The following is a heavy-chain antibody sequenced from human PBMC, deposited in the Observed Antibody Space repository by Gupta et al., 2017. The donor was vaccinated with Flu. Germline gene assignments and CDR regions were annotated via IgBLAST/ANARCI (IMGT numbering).Heavy chain of an antibody. Sequence: SCAASGFTFNIFSMNWVRQAPGKGLEWVSSISRSSTYLKYADSVKGRFTISRDNANNSVYLQMDSLRAEDTAVYYCARDSGEGFDPWGQGTLVTVSS. CDR3: ARDSGEGFDP. V-gene: IGHV3-21*06. J-gene: IGHJ5*02. CDR1: GFTFNIFS. CDR2: ISRSSTYL. D-gene: IGHD2-21*01.